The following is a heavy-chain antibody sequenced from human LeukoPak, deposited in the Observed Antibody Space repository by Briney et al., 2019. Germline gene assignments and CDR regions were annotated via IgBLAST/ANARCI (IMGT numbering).Heavy chain of an antibody. V-gene: IGHV4-4*07. Sequence: SETLSLTCTVSGGSISSYYWSWIRQPAGKGLEWIGRIYTSGSTNYNPSLKSRVTMSVDTSKNQFSLKLSSVTAADTAVYYCAREAKRFLEWLHRARYYYMDVWGKGTTVTVSS. CDR3: AREAKRFLEWLHRARYYYMDV. CDR2: IYTSGST. CDR1: GGSISSYY. J-gene: IGHJ6*03. D-gene: IGHD3-3*01.